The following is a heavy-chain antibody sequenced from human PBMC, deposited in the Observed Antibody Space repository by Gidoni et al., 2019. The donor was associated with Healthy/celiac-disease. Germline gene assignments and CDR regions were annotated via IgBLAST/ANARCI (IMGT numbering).Heavy chain of an antibody. V-gene: IGHV3-23*01. D-gene: IGHD7-27*01. CDR2: ISGSGGST. J-gene: IGHJ4*02. Sequence: EVQLLESGGGLVQPGGSLRLYCAASGFTFSSYAMSWVRQAAGQGLEWVSAISGSGGSTYYADSVKGRFTISRDNSKNTLYLQMNSLRAEDTAVYYCAKGSWGAASTADYWGQGTLVTVSS. CDR1: GFTFSSYA. CDR3: AKGSWGAASTADY.